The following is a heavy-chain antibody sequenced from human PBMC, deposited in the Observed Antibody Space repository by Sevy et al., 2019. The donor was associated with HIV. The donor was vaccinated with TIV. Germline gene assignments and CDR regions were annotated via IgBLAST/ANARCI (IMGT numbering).Heavy chain of an antibody. CDR3: TTKKDFWSGYFYFDY. V-gene: IGHV3-15*01. CDR1: GFIFSSFG. J-gene: IGHJ4*02. CDR2: IKSNTDGGTT. D-gene: IGHD3-3*01. Sequence: GGSLRLSCAASGFIFSSFGMHWVRQAPGKGLEWVGRIKSNTDGGTTDYAEPVKGRFTISRDDSKNTLYLQVNSLKTDDTAVYYCTTKKDFWSGYFYFDYWGQGTLVTVSS.